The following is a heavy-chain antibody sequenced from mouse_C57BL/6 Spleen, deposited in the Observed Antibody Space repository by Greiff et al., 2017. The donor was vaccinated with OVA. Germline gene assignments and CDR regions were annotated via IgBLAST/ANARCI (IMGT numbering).Heavy chain of an antibody. CDR2: INPSNGGT. D-gene: IGHD1-1*01. Sequence: QVQLQQPGTELVKPGASVKLSCEASGYTFTSYWMHWVKQRPGQGLEWIGNINPSNGGTNYNEKFKSKATLTVDKSSSTAYMQLSSLTSEDSAVYYCAREQTTVVAHYAMDYWGQGTSVTVSS. J-gene: IGHJ4*01. CDR3: AREQTTVVAHYAMDY. V-gene: IGHV1-53*01. CDR1: GYTFTSYW.